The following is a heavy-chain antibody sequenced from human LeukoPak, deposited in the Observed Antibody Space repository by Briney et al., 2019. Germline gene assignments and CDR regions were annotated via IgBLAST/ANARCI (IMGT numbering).Heavy chain of an antibody. V-gene: IGHV4-39*01. D-gene: IGHD6-13*01. Sequence: SETLSLTCTVSGGSISSSSYHWGWIRQPPGKGLEWIGSIYYSGSTYYNPSLKSRVTISVDTSKNQFSLKLSSVTAADTAVYYCASRSYSSSWYYFDYWGQGTLVTVSS. CDR2: IYYSGST. CDR3: ASRSYSSSWYYFDY. CDR1: GGSISSSSYH. J-gene: IGHJ4*02.